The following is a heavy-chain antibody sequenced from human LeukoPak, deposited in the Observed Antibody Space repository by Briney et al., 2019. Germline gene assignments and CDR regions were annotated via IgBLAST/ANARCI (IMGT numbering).Heavy chain of an antibody. J-gene: IGHJ4*02. Sequence: GGSLRLSCAASGFTFSSYAMSWVRQAPGKGPEWVSAISGRGGSTYYADSVKGRFTISRDNSKNTLYLQMNSLRAEDTAVYYCARGFAYCSGGSCYSAGGYLAPDYWGQGTLVTVSS. CDR1: GFTFSSYA. V-gene: IGHV3-23*01. D-gene: IGHD2-15*01. CDR3: ARGFAYCSGGSCYSAGGYLAPDY. CDR2: ISGRGGST.